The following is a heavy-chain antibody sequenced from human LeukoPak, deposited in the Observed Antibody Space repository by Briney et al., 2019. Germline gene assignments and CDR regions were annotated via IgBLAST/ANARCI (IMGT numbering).Heavy chain of an antibody. CDR1: GFSFSSDA. CDR3: AKQGIYFFDSGSYYDY. J-gene: IGHJ4*02. V-gene: IGHV3-23*01. D-gene: IGHD3-10*01. Sequence: GGSLRLSCAASGFSFSSDAMSWVRQSPGKGLEWVSAISGRGVNIYNADSVKGRFTISRDISRTTLYLQMNSLRAEDTAVYYCAKQGIYFFDSGSYYDYWGQGTLVTVSS. CDR2: ISGRGVNI.